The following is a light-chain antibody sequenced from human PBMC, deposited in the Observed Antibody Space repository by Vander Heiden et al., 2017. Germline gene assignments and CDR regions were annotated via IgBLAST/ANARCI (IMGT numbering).Light chain of an antibody. Sequence: QSVLAQPPSASGTPGQSVTISCSGSGFNIGRNTVNWYQQLPGAAPRLLIYYNDQRPSGVPDRLSGSKSGTSASLAISGLQSEDEADYYCTSWDNSLNARVFGGGTKLTVL. CDR2: YND. CDR1: GFNIGRNT. V-gene: IGLV1-44*01. CDR3: TSWDNSLNARV. J-gene: IGLJ3*02.